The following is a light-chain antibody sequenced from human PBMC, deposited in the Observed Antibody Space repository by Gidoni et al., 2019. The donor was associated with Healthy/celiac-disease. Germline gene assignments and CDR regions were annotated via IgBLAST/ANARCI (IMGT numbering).Light chain of an antibody. CDR3: QQSYSTRIT. J-gene: IGKJ5*01. Sequence: DIQMTQSPSSLSASVGDRVTITCRASQSISSYLNWYQQKPGKAPKLLIYAASSLQSGVPSRFSGSGSWTDFTLTISSLQPEDFATYYCQQSYSTRITFXXXTRLEIK. CDR1: QSISSY. CDR2: AAS. V-gene: IGKV1-39*01.